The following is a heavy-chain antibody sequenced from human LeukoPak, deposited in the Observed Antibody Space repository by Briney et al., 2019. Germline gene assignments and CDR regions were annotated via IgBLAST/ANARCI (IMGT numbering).Heavy chain of an antibody. V-gene: IGHV3-64*01. CDR3: GRDPVRCGGDCSSAIGRNWFDP. Sequence: SGRSLRISCPALGFTFSFYGMQLIRQAPGVGLDYVSAISSIGGRTHFASSVKGRFTISRDNSKNILYLQMGRLRAEDMAVYYCGRDPVRCGGDCSSAIGRNWFDPWGQGTLVTVSS. CDR1: GFTFSFYG. CDR2: ISSIGGRT. J-gene: IGHJ5*02. D-gene: IGHD2-21*02.